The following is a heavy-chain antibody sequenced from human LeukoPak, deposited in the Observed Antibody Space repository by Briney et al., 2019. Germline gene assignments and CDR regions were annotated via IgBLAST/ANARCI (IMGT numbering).Heavy chain of an antibody. J-gene: IGHJ5*02. V-gene: IGHV6-1*01. Sequence: SQTLSLTCAISGGSVSSNSAAWNWIRQSPSGGLEWLGRTYYRSKWYNDYAVSVKSRITINPVTSKNQFSLQLNSVTPEDTAVYYCARERAAGYNWFDPWGQGTLVTVSS. CDR2: TYYRSKWYN. CDR1: GGSVSSNSAA. D-gene: IGHD6-13*01. CDR3: ARERAAGYNWFDP.